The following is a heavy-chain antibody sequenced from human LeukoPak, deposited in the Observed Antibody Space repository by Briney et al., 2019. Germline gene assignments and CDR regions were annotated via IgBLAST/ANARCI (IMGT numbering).Heavy chain of an antibody. Sequence: GGSLRLSCAASGFTIPSNSMSWVRQAPGKGLEWVSSISSNSDYVYYAGSVKGRFTISRDNARNSLYLQMNSLRAEDTAVYYCARLSSLYSAMFNLWGQGTLVTVSS. V-gene: IGHV3-21*01. CDR3: ARLSSLYSAMFNL. CDR2: ISSNSDYV. D-gene: IGHD5-18*01. CDR1: GFTIPSNS. J-gene: IGHJ5*02.